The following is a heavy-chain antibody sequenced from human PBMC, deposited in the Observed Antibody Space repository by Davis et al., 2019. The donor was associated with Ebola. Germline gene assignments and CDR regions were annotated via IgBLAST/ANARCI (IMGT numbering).Heavy chain of an antibody. CDR2: ISSSNSYI. V-gene: IGHV3-21*01. D-gene: IGHD6-6*01. CDR1: GFTFSSYS. Sequence: PGGSLRLSCAASGFTFSSYSMNWVRQAPGKGLEWVSSISSSNSYIYYADSVKGRFTISRDNAKNSLFLQMNSLRVEDTAVYYCARGGIAARPVDYWGQGTLVTVSS. J-gene: IGHJ4*02. CDR3: ARGGIAARPVDY.